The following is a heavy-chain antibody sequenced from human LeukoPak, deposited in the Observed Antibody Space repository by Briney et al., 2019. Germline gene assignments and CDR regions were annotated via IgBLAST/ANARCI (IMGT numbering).Heavy chain of an antibody. V-gene: IGHV3-30*01. CDR1: GFTFRSYA. D-gene: IGHD2-2*01. CDR2: ISYDGSNK. Sequence: GGSPRLSCAASGFTFRSYAMHWVRQAPGKGLEWVAIISYDGSNKYYADSVRGRFTISRDNSKNTLYLQMNSLRLEDTAVYYCARGYCSSTFCDLDFDYWGQGTLVTVSS. J-gene: IGHJ4*02. CDR3: ARGYCSSTFCDLDFDY.